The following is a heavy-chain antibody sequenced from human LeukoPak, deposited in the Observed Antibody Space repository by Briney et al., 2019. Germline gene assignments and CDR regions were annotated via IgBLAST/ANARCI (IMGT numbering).Heavy chain of an antibody. J-gene: IGHJ6*02. CDR1: GGSISGSSYY. V-gene: IGHV4-39*07. CDR2: INHSGST. Sequence: PSETLSLTCTVSGGSISGSSYYWSWIRQPPGKGLEWIGEINHSGSTNYNPSLKSRVTISVDTSKNQFSLKLSSVTAADTAVYYCAGSFDYSTPFGMDVWGQGTTVTVSS. CDR3: AGSFDYSTPFGMDV. D-gene: IGHD4-11*01.